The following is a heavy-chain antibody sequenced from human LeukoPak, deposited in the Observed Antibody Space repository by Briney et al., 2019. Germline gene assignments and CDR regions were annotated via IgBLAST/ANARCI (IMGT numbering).Heavy chain of an antibody. Sequence: GGSLRLSCVTSGFPLSTYGVHWVRQAPGSGLEWLAYIHYDGYTTNYADSVKGRFTISRENSKNTLYLQMNSLRPEDTAVYYCAKDVAYTFDYWGQGTLVTVSS. CDR3: AKDVAYTFDY. V-gene: IGHV3-30*02. J-gene: IGHJ4*02. D-gene: IGHD3-16*01. CDR2: IHYDGYTT. CDR1: GFPLSTYG.